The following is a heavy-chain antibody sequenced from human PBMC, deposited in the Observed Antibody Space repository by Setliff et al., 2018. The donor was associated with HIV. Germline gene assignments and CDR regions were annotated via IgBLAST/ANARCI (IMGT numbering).Heavy chain of an antibody. CDR1: GSTFTSYG. Sequence: ASVKVSCKASGSTFTSYGISWVRQAPGQGLEWMGWISGHNGNTNYAQKFQGRVTMTTDTSTSTAYMQLRSLRSDDTAVYYCASGRGEYSSGWFRSALDIWGQGTMVTVSS. CDR2: ISGHNGNT. D-gene: IGHD6-19*01. CDR3: ASGRGEYSSGWFRSALDI. V-gene: IGHV1-18*01. J-gene: IGHJ3*02.